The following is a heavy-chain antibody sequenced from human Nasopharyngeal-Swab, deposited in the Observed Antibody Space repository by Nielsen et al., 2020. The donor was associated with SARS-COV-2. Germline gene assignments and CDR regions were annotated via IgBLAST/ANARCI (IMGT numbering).Heavy chain of an antibody. CDR1: GFTFSSYA. CDR2: ISYEGSNK. V-gene: IGHV3-30-3*01. J-gene: IGHJ6*02. Sequence: GRSLRLSLAASGFTFSSYAMHWVRQAPGKGLEWLAVISYEGSNKYYADSVKGRFTISKDNSKNTLYLQMNSLRAEDTAVYYCARGLKYSSGWYSYYYYGMDVWGQGTTVTVSS. CDR3: ARGLKYSSGWYSYYYYGMDV. D-gene: IGHD6-19*01.